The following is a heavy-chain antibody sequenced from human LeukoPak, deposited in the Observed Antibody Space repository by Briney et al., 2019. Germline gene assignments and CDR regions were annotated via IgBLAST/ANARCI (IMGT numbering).Heavy chain of an antibody. Sequence: PGGSLRLSCAASGFTFGISWMSWVRQAPGKGLECVANIKPDGSEKYYVDSVKGRFTVSRDNAKNSLYLQMNSLRAEDTAVYFYASGNSFDNWGQGTLVTVSS. CDR1: GFTFGISW. J-gene: IGHJ4*02. CDR2: IKPDGSEK. V-gene: IGHV3-7*01. CDR3: ASGNSFDN.